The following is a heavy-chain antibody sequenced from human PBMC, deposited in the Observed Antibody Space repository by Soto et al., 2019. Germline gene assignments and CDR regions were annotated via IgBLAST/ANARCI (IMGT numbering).Heavy chain of an antibody. CDR3: ARDMVSTIGDFDF. D-gene: IGHD2-21*01. V-gene: IGHV1-2*02. CDR2: INPNSGAT. CDR1: GYNFSGYY. Sequence: ASGTVSFTPAGYNFSGYYRHLVRQAPGQGLEWMGWINPNSGATTYAEKFQGRVTMTRDRSITTAYMELSSLRSDDTAVYSCARDMVSTIGDFDFWGQGTPATVSS. J-gene: IGHJ4*02.